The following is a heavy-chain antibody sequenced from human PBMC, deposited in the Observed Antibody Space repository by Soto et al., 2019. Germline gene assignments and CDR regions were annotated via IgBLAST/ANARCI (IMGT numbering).Heavy chain of an antibody. Sequence: SETLSLTCTVSGGSISSYYWSWIRQPPGKGLEWIGYIYYSGSTNYNPSLKSRVTISIDTSKNQFSLKLTSVTAADTAVYYCARWGSSSWYTKNWFDPWGQGTLVTVSS. CDR3: ARWGSSSWYTKNWFDP. D-gene: IGHD6-13*01. CDR2: IYYSGST. V-gene: IGHV4-59*01. CDR1: GGSISSYY. J-gene: IGHJ5*02.